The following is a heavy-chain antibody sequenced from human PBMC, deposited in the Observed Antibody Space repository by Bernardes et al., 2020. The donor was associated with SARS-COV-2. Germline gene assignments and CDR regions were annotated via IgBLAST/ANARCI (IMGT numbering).Heavy chain of an antibody. V-gene: IGHV3-30*18. D-gene: IGHD3-9*01. Sequence: GGSLRLSCAASGFTFSSYGMHWVRQAPGKGLEWVAVISYDGSNKYYADSVKGRFTISRDNSKNTLYLQMNSLRAEDTAVYYCAKDFGEVLRYFDWLLDGYGMDVWGQGTTVTVSS. CDR1: GFTFSSYG. J-gene: IGHJ6*02. CDR3: AKDFGEVLRYFDWLLDGYGMDV. CDR2: ISYDGSNK.